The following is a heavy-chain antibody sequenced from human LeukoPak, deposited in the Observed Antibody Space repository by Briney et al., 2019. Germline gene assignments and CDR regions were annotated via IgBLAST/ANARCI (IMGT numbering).Heavy chain of an antibody. J-gene: IGHJ4*01. Sequence: GGSLRLSCTASGFTFSGYAMTWVRQTPGKGLEWVSGMSGGGGRTYYADSVEGRFTISRDNSKNTLYLQMNSLRAEDTAVYYCAKGIYSSGWSYFDYWGHGTLVTVSS. CDR2: MSGGGGRT. CDR1: GFTFSGYA. V-gene: IGHV3-23*01. CDR3: AKGIYSSGWSYFDY. D-gene: IGHD6-19*01.